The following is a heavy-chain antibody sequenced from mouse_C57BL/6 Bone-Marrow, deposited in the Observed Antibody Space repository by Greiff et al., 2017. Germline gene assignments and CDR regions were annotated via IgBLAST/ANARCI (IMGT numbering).Heavy chain of an antibody. Sequence: DVHLVESGGDLVKPGGSLKLSCAASGFTFSSYGMSWVRQTPDKRLEWVATISSGGSYTYYPDSVKGRFTISRDNAKNTLYLQMSSLKSEDTAMYYCARPYYYGSSLYYAMDYWGQGTSVTVSS. J-gene: IGHJ4*01. CDR2: ISSGGSYT. CDR1: GFTFSSYG. CDR3: ARPYYYGSSLYYAMDY. V-gene: IGHV5-6*01. D-gene: IGHD1-1*01.